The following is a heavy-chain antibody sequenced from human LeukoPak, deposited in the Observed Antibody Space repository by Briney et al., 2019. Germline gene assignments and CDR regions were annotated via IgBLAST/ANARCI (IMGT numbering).Heavy chain of an antibody. CDR3: ASYWGAYCSSTSCYREGFDY. V-gene: IGHV4-34*01. J-gene: IGHJ4*02. CDR2: INHSGST. Sequence: PSETLSLTCAVYGGSFSGYYWSWIRQPPGKGLEWIGEINHSGSTNYNPSLKSRVTISVDTSKNQFSLKLSSVTAADTAVYYCASYWGAYCSSTSCYREGFDYWGQGTLVTVSS. D-gene: IGHD2-2*01. CDR1: GGSFSGYY.